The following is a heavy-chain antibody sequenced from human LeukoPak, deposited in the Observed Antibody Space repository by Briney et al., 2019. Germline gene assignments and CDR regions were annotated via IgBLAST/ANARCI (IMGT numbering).Heavy chain of an antibody. J-gene: IGHJ4*02. V-gene: IGHV1-2*02. CDR1: GYTFTGYY. Sequence: ASVKVSCKASGYTFTGYYMHWVRQAPGQGLEWMGWINPNSGGTNYAQKFQGRVTMTRDTSISTAYMELSRLRSDDTAVYYCARDEGYCSSTSCYPDYWGQGTLVTASS. CDR2: INPNSGGT. D-gene: IGHD2-2*01. CDR3: ARDEGYCSSTSCYPDY.